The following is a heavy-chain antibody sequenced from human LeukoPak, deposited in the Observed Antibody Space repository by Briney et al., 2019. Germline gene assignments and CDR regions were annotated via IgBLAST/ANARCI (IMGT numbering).Heavy chain of an antibody. D-gene: IGHD1-1*01. CDR3: ARDRTALEEAPRGDAFDI. J-gene: IGHJ3*02. Sequence: SGGSLRLSCAASGFTFSSYRMNGVRQAPGKGLEWVSSISSSSSYIYYADSVKGRFTISRDNAKNSLYLQMNSLRAEDTAVYYCARDRTALEEAPRGDAFDIWGQGTMVTVSS. V-gene: IGHV3-21*01. CDR2: ISSSSSYI. CDR1: GFTFSSYR.